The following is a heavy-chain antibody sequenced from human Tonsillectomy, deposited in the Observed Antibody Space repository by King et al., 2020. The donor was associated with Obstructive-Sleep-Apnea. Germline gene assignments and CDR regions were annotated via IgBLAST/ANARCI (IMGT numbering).Heavy chain of an antibody. Sequence: QLQESGPGLVKPSETLSLTCAVSGASISSYYWSWIRQPPGKGREGIGYIYDSGGTNYTPSLKSRGTISLDTSKNQFSLRLSSVIAADTAVYYCGRALDYYDSSGYYYQGGAFDIWGQGTMVTVSS. J-gene: IGHJ3*02. V-gene: IGHV4-59*01. CDR1: GASISSYY. CDR3: GRALDYYDSSGYYYQGGAFDI. CDR2: IYDSGGT. D-gene: IGHD3-22*01.